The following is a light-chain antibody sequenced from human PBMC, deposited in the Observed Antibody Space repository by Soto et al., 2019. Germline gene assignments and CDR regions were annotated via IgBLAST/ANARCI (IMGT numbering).Light chain of an antibody. CDR1: QTIDNY. J-gene: IGKJ4*01. CDR2: TAS. V-gene: IGKV1-39*01. Sequence: DMQMTQSPSSLSASVGDRVTITCRPSQTIDNYLNWYQHKPGKAPKLLIYTASTLQTGVPSRFSGSGSGTDFTLTISSLQPEDFATYYCQQSFSPLTFGGGTPQLTFGGGTKVEIK. CDR3: QQSFSPLTFGGGTPQLT.